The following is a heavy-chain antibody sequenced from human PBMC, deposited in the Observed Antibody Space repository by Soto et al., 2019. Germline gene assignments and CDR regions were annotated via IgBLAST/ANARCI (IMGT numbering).Heavy chain of an antibody. J-gene: IGHJ5*02. D-gene: IGHD6-19*01. V-gene: IGHV4-38-2*02. Sequence: SETLSLTCTVSGYSISRGYHWGWIRQPPGKGLEWIGTIHYSGSTYYNPSLKSRVTISVDTSKNQFSLKLTSVTAADTAVYSCVRIERIAVPWLDLWGQGTLVTVSS. CDR3: VRIERIAVPWLDL. CDR1: GYSISRGYH. CDR2: IHYSGST.